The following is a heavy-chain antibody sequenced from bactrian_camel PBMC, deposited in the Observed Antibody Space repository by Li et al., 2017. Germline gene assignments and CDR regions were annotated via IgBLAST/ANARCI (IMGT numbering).Heavy chain of an antibody. CDR3: AARGPYCYTKLSVRDFTY. J-gene: IGHJ6*01. Sequence: QVQLVESGGGSVQTGGSLRLSCEASGGTVNDKCLGWFRRVLGRDREAVAVIYTGDGITDYADSVKGRFTISQDNAKNTVYLQMNSLKPEDTAMYYCAARGPYCYTKLSVRDFTYWGQGTQVTVS. D-gene: IGHD2*01. CDR2: IYTGDGIT. V-gene: IGHV3S54*01. CDR1: GGTVNDKC.